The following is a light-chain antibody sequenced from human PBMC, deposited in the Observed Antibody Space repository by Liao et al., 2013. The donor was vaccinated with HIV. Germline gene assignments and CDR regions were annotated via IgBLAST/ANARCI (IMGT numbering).Light chain of an antibody. CDR2: HDN. CDR3: QVWDRGSAHPTV. CDR1: KLGDKY. J-gene: IGLJ1*01. V-gene: IGLV3-1*01. Sequence: SYELTQAPSVSVSPGQTASITCSGDKLGDKYVCWYQQKAGLSPVLVIYHDNRRPSGIPERFSGSNSGNTATLTISRVEAGDEADYYCQVWDRGSAHPTVFGPGTKVTVL.